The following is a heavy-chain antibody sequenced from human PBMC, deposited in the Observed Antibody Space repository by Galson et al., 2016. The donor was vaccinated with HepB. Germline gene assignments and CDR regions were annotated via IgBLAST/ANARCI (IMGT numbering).Heavy chain of an antibody. J-gene: IGHJ6*02. CDR1: GDSFNTYA. Sequence: SVKVSCKASGDSFNTYAFSWVRQAPGEGLEWMGGIIPIFVTTSYAQKFQGRVTITADESTSTVYMELGSLTSEDTAVYYCARWQKFSSSWYQAYYYYYYGMDVWGQGTTVTVSS. CDR2: IIPIFVTT. V-gene: IGHV1-69*13. CDR3: ARWQKFSSSWYQAYYYYYYGMDV. D-gene: IGHD6-13*01.